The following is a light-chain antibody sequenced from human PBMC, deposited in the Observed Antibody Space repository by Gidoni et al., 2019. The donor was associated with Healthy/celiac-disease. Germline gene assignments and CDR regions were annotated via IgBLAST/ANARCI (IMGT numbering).Light chain of an antibody. CDR2: EVS. CDR3: SSYTSSSTLRV. J-gene: IGLJ2*01. Sequence: QSAVTQPASVSGSPGQSITISCTGTSSDVGGYNYVSWYQQHPGKAPKLMIYEVSNRPSGVSNRFSGSKSGNTASLTISGLQAEDEADYYCSSYTSSSTLRVFGGGTKLTVL. V-gene: IGLV2-14*01. CDR1: SSDVGGYNY.